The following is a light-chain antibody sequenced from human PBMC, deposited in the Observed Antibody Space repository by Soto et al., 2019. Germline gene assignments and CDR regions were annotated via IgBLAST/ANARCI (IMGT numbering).Light chain of an antibody. CDR3: QHYQRYPLT. CDR1: QSINTY. Sequence: DIQMTQSPSTLSASVVARVTITCRASQSINTYLAWYQQKSWKAPKLLVYKASSIESGVPSRFSGSGSGKEFTITISGLPPDDLESYYCQHYQRYPLTFGQGTKVEIK. CDR2: KAS. V-gene: IGKV1-5*03. J-gene: IGKJ1*01.